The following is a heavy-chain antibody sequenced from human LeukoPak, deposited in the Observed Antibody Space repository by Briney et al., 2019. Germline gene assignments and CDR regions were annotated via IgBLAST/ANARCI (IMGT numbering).Heavy chain of an antibody. V-gene: IGHV4-31*03. CDR1: GGSISSGGYY. J-gene: IGHJ4*02. Sequence: SQTLSLTCTVSGGSISSGGYYWSWIRQHPGKGLEWIGHIYYSGSTYYNPSLKSRVTISVDTSKNQFSLKLSSVTAADTAVYYCAREGASSGSYKHWGQGTLVTVSS. D-gene: IGHD3-10*01. CDR3: AREGASSGSYKH. CDR2: IYYSGST.